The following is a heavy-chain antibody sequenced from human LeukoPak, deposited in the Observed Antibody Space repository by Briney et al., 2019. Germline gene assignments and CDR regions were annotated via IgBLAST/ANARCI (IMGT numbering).Heavy chain of an antibody. CDR1: GFIFSKYA. CDR3: AKVAVAAGGFDY. Sequence: PGGSLRLSCAASGFIFSKYALVRVRQAPGKGLEWVSGIWGSGADTRYADAVKGRFTISRDNSKNTLYLQMNSLGADDTAVYYCAKVAVAAGGFDYWGQGTLVTVSS. CDR2: IWGSGADT. D-gene: IGHD6-13*01. J-gene: IGHJ4*02. V-gene: IGHV3-23*01.